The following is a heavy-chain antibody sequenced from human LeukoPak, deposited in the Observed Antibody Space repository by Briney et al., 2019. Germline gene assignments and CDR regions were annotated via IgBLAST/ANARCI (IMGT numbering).Heavy chain of an antibody. V-gene: IGHV3-74*01. Sequence: GGSLRLSCAASGFTFSSYWMHWVRQPLGKGLVWVSRINPDGTTTNYADSVKGRFTISRDNAKNTLYLQMNSLTVEDTALYYCVRIAPVTTPDYWGQGTLVTVSS. CDR1: GFTFSSYW. CDR3: VRIAPVTTPDY. D-gene: IGHD4-17*01. J-gene: IGHJ4*02. CDR2: INPDGTTT.